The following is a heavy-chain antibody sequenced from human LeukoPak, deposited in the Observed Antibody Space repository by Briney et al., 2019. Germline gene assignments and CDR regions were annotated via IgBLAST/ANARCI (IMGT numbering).Heavy chain of an antibody. CDR1: GGSISGYY. CDR2: IYYSGST. CDR3: ARVTSGLQWYSSGWYDY. J-gene: IGHJ4*02. Sequence: PSETLSLTCTVSGGSISGYYWSWIRQPPGKGLEWIGYIYYSGSTNYNPSLKSRVTISVDTSKNQFSLKLSSVTAADTAVYYCARVTSGLQWYSSGWYDYWGQGTLVTVSS. D-gene: IGHD6-19*01. V-gene: IGHV4-59*01.